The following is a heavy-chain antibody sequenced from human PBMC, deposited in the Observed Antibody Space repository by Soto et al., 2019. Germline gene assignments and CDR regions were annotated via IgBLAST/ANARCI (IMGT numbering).Heavy chain of an antibody. J-gene: IGHJ4*02. CDR2: IIPILGIA. V-gene: IGHV1-69*02. CDR3: ARGQNWGLGFDY. CDR1: GGTFSSYT. D-gene: IGHD7-27*01. Sequence: QVQLVQSGAEVKKPGSSVKVSCKASGGTFSSYTISWVRQAPGQGLEWMGRIIPILGIANYAQKFQGRDTLTAEKSTSTAYMELSSVRAEVTAVYCCARGQNWGLGFDYWGQGTLVTVSS.